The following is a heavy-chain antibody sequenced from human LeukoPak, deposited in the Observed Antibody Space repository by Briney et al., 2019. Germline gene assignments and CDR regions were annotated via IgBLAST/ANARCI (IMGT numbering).Heavy chain of an antibody. D-gene: IGHD6-13*01. CDR1: GYTFTSYG. V-gene: IGHV1-18*01. CDR3: ARWALQQLVLDDWFDP. Sequence: ASVKVSCKASGYTFTSYGISWVRQAPGQGLEWMGWISAYNGNTNYAQKLQGRVTMTTDTSTSTAYMELRSLRSDDTAVYYCARWALQQLVLDDWFDPWGQGTLVIVSS. CDR2: ISAYNGNT. J-gene: IGHJ5*02.